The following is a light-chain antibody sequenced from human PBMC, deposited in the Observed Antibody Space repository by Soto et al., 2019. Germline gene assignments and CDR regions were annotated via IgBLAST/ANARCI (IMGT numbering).Light chain of an antibody. CDR1: SSDVGRYKL. V-gene: IGLV2-23*01. Sequence: QSALTQPASVSGSPGQSITLPCSGSSSDVGRYKLVSWYQQHPGKAPKLMIYEGTKRPSGVSNRFSGSKSGNTASLTISGLQAEDEADYYCCSYGCSITWVFGTGTKLTVL. CDR3: CSYGCSITWV. J-gene: IGLJ1*01. CDR2: EGT.